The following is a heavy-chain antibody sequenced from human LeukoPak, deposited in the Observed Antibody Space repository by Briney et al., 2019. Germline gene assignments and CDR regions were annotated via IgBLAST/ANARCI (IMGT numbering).Heavy chain of an antibody. CDR3: ARGSSGWSTDY. Sequence: ASVKVSCQASGYTFTGYYMPWVRQAPGQGLEWMGWINPNSGGTNYAQKFQGRVTITRDTSISTAYMELSRLRSDDTAVYYCARGSSGWSTDYWGQGTLVTVSS. J-gene: IGHJ4*02. V-gene: IGHV1-2*02. CDR2: INPNSGGT. CDR1: GYTFTGYY. D-gene: IGHD6-19*01.